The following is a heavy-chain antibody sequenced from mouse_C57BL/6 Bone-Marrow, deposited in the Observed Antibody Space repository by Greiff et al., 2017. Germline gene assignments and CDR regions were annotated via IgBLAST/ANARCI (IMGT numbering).Heavy chain of an antibody. Sequence: VKLQQPGAELVKPGASVKLSCKASGYTFTSYGMHWVKQRPGQGLEWIGMIHPNGGSTNYNEKFKGKATLTVDKSSSTAYMQLSSLTSEDSAVYYCARPSYSYWGQGTPLTVSS. D-gene: IGHD2-10*01. CDR2: IHPNGGST. V-gene: IGHV1-64*01. CDR1: GYTFTSYG. J-gene: IGHJ2*01. CDR3: ARPSYSY.